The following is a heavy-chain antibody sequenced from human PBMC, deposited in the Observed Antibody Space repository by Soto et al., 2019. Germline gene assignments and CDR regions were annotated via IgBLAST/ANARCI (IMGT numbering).Heavy chain of an antibody. V-gene: IGHV5-51*01. CDR2: IYPGDSDT. CDR3: ARLAYCGGDCYSNLGY. D-gene: IGHD2-21*02. Sequence: GESLNISCKGSGYSFTRYWIGWVRQMPGKGLEWMGIIYPGDSDTRYSPSFQGQVTISADKSISTAYLQWSSLKASDTAMYYCARLAYCGGDCYSNLGYWGQGTLVTVSS. CDR1: GYSFTRYW. J-gene: IGHJ4*02.